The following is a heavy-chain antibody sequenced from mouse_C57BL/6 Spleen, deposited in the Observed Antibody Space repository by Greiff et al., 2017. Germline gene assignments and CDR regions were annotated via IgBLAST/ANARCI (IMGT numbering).Heavy chain of an antibody. CDR1: GYTFTDYE. CDR2: IDPETGGT. CDR3: TRNECDYDAYYYAMDY. J-gene: IGHJ4*01. D-gene: IGHD2-4*01. V-gene: IGHV1-15*01. Sequence: QVQLQQPGAELVRPGASVTLSCKASGYTFTDYEMHWVKQTPVHGLEWIGAIDPETGGTAYNQKFKGKAILTADKSSSTAYMELRSLTSEDSAVYYCTRNECDYDAYYYAMDYWGQGTSVTVSS.